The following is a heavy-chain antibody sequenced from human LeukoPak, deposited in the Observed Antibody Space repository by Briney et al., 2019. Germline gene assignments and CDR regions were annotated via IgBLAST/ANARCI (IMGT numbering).Heavy chain of an antibody. V-gene: IGHV4-31*03. CDR1: GGSISSGGCY. D-gene: IGHD3-9*01. J-gene: IGHJ3*02. CDR2: IYYSGST. Sequence: SQTLSLTCTVSGGSISSGGCYWIWIRQHPGKGLEWIGYIYYSGSTYYNPSLKSRVTISVDTSKNQFSLKLSSVTAADTAVYYCARALILTGYYTPDAFDIWGQGTMVTVSS. CDR3: ARALILTGYYTPDAFDI.